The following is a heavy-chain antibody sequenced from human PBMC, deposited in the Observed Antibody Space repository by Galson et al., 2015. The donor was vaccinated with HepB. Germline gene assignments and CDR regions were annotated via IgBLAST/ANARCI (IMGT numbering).Heavy chain of an antibody. Sequence: SVKVSCKASGYTFTSYGISWVRQAPGQGLEWMGWISAYNGNTNYAQKLQGRVTMTTDTSTSTAYMELRSLRSDDTAAYYCARDWGSYAYWYFDLWGRGTLVTVSS. CDR1: GYTFTSYG. D-gene: IGHD3-16*01. CDR3: ARDWGSYAYWYFDL. J-gene: IGHJ2*01. CDR2: ISAYNGNT. V-gene: IGHV1-18*04.